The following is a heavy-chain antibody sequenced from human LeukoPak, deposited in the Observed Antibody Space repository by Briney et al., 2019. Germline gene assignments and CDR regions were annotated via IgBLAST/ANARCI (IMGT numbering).Heavy chain of an antibody. V-gene: IGHV4-59*01. D-gene: IGHD3-3*01. CDR3: ARSARYYDFWSAYYYYYMDV. J-gene: IGHJ6*03. Sequence: SETLSLTCTVSGGSISSYYWSWIRQPPGKGLEWIGYIYYSGSTNYNPSLKSRVTISVDTSKNQFSLKLSSVTAADTAVYYCARSARYYDFWSAYYYYYMDVWGKGTTVTVSS. CDR1: GGSISSYY. CDR2: IYYSGST.